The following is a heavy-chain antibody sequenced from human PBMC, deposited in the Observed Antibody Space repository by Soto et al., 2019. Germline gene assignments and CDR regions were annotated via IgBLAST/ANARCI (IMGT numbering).Heavy chain of an antibody. D-gene: IGHD2-2*02. CDR2: IYYSGST. CDR3: ARGGYCSSTSCYSTASRRFER. Sequence: SETLSLTCTFSVVSISSGGYYCSWIRQHPWKGLEWIGYIYYSGSTYYNPSLKSRVTISVDTSKNQFSLKLSSVTAADTAVYYCARGGYCSSTSCYSTASRRFERWGQGTLDIVSS. V-gene: IGHV4-31*03. CDR1: VVSISSGGYY. J-gene: IGHJ5*02.